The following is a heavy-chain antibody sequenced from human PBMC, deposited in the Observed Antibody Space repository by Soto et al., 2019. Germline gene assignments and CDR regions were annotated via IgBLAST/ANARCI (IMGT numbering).Heavy chain of an antibody. D-gene: IGHD3-10*01. CDR1: GYTFTSYG. CDR2: ISAYNGNT. V-gene: IGHV1-18*01. Sequence: QVQLVQSGAEVKKPGASVKVSCKASGYTFTSYGISWVRQAPGQGLEWMGWISAYNGNTNYAQKLQGRVTMTTDTSTSTAYLELQILRLDDTSVHYCARWRTMVMGVMFLGWFGPRGHGSLVTVSS. CDR3: ARWRTMVMGVMFLGWFGP. J-gene: IGHJ5*02.